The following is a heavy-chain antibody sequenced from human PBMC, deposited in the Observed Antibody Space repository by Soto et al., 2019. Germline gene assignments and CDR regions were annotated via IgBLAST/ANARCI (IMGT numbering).Heavy chain of an antibody. Sequence: ASVKVSCKASGYTFTSYVISWVRQAPGQGLEWMGWISAYNGNTNYAQKLQGRVTMTTDTSTSTAYMELRSLRSDDTAVYYCARGDCSSTSCWSSYWGQGTLVTVSS. D-gene: IGHD2-2*01. CDR3: ARGDCSSTSCWSSY. CDR2: ISAYNGNT. CDR1: GYTFTSYV. J-gene: IGHJ4*02. V-gene: IGHV1-18*01.